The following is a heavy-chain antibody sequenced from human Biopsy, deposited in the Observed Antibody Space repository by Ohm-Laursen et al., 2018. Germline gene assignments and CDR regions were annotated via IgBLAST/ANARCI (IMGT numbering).Heavy chain of an antibody. J-gene: IGHJ6*02. V-gene: IGHV2-70*11. CDR1: GFSLSARGMC. CDR3: ARTPILIVSAGLVYRHRRHLQGMDV. CDR2: VDWDDYK. D-gene: IGHD6-13*01. Sequence: TQTLTLTCSFSGFSLSARGMCVSWIRQAPEKALEWLARVDWDDYKDYSASLQTKLSISKDTPNDQVVLTVNNVDPADTATYYCARTPILIVSAGLVYRHRRHLQGMDVWGQGIAVTVS.